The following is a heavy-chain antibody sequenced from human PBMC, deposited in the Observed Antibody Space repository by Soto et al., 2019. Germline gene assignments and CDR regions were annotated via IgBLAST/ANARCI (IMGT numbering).Heavy chain of an antibody. V-gene: IGHV3-7*01. CDR1: GFTFSSYC. CDR2: IKQDGSEK. J-gene: IGHJ6*03. CDR3: ARQSVIYSMDV. Sequence: EVQLVESGGGLVQPGVSLRLSCAASGFTFSSYCMSWVRQAPGKGLEWVANIKQDGSEKYYVDSVKGRFTISRDNAKNSLYLQMNSLRAEDTAVYYCARQSVIYSMDVWGKGTTVTVSS.